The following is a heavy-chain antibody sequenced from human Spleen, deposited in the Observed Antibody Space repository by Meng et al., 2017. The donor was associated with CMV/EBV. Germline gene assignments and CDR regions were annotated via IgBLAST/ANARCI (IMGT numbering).Heavy chain of an antibody. J-gene: IGHJ6*02. Sequence: GGSLRLSCAASGFTFSTYDMHWVRQATGKGLEWVSAIGTAGDTYYPGSVKGQFTISRENAKNSLYLQMNSLRAGDTAVYYCARGSIVDYYFGMDVWGQGTTVTVSS. V-gene: IGHV3-13*01. CDR1: GFTFSTYD. CDR3: ARGSIVDYYFGMDV. CDR2: IGTAGDT. D-gene: IGHD1-26*01.